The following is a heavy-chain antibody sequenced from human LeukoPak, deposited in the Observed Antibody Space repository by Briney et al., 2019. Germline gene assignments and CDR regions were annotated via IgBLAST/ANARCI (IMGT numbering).Heavy chain of an antibody. V-gene: IGHV3-30*01. D-gene: IGHD2-15*01. CDR3: TRDPQPGYCSGGSCYYYYYYMDA. CDR2: ISYDGSNK. CDR1: GFTFSSYA. J-gene: IGHJ6*03. Sequence: GGSLRLSCAASGFTFSSYAMHWVRQAPGKGLEWVAVISYDGSNKYYADSVKGRFTISRDNSKNTLYLQMNSLRAEDTAVYYCTRDPQPGYCSGGSCYYYYYYMDAWGKGTTVTVSS.